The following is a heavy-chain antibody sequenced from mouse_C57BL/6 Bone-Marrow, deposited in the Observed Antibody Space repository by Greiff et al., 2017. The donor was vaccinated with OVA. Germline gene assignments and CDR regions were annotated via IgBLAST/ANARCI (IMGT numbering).Heavy chain of an antibody. CDR1: GYTFTSYW. D-gene: IGHD2-2*01. Sequence: QAQLQQSGAELAKPGASVKLSCKASGYTFTSYWMHWVKQRPGQGLEWIGYINPSSGYTKYNQKFKDKATLTADKSSSTAYMQLSSLTYEDSAVYYCAIWLRRYWYFDVWGTGTTVTVSS. CDR2: INPSSGYT. J-gene: IGHJ1*03. V-gene: IGHV1-7*01. CDR3: AIWLRRYWYFDV.